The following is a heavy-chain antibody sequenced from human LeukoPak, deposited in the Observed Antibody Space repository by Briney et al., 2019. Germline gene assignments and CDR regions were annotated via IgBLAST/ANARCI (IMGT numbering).Heavy chain of an antibody. CDR2: ISSSSSYI. D-gene: IGHD5-18*01. J-gene: IGHJ4*02. CDR1: GFTFSSYS. Sequence: GGSLRLSCAASGFTFSSYSMNWVRQAPGKGLEWVLSISSSSSYIYYADSEKGRFTISRDNAKNSLYLQMNSLRAEDTAVYYCARGKGYGPGICFDYWGQGTLVTVSS. V-gene: IGHV3-21*01. CDR3: ARGKGYGPGICFDY.